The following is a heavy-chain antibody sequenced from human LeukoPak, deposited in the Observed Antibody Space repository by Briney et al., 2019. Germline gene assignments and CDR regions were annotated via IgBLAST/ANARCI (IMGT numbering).Heavy chain of an antibody. V-gene: IGHV3-21*04. CDR2: ISTFSGYS. CDR1: GFTFSSYT. CDR3: ARGTSPGGDDAFDI. J-gene: IGHJ3*02. D-gene: IGHD2-21*01. Sequence: PGGSLRLSCTASGFTFSSYTMNWVRQAPGKGLEWVSSISTFSGYSYYADSVKGRFTISRDNAKSSVFLQMHSLRVEDTAIYYCARGTSPGGDDAFDIWGQGTMVAVSS.